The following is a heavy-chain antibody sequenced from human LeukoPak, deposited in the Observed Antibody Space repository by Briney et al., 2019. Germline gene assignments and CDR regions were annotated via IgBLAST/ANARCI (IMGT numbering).Heavy chain of an antibody. D-gene: IGHD6-19*01. Sequence: GGSLRLSCAASGFSFRDHAMNWVRQAPGQGLEWVSSLSETGETTDYADSVKGRFTISRGNSNNILYLQMNSLRADDTAVYYCAKQWLVGIWGQGTLVTVSS. CDR3: AKQWLVGI. V-gene: IGHV3-23*01. J-gene: IGHJ4*02. CDR1: GFSFRDHA. CDR2: LSETGETT.